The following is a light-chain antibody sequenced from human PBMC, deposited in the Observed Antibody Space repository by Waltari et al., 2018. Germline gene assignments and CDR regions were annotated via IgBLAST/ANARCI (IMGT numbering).Light chain of an antibody. CDR1: SSDVGGYNY. Sequence: QSVLTQPPSASGSPGQSVTLSCTGTSSDVGGYNYSSWYQQPPGKVPKLVIFEVSKRPSGVPDRFSGSRSGNTASLTVSGLQAEDEADYYCSSYAGSNTYVLFGGGTKLTVL. J-gene: IGLJ2*01. CDR2: EVS. CDR3: SSYAGSNTYVL. V-gene: IGLV2-8*01.